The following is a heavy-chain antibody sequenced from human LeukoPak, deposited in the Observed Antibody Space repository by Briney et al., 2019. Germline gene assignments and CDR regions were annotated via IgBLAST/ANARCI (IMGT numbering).Heavy chain of an antibody. Sequence: GGSLRLSCAASGFTFSSYRMNWVRQAPGKGLEWVAFIRYDGSQKYYADSLKGRFTISRDNSKNTLYLHMNSLSVEDTAVYYCAKDQDYYYGSGSALDYWGQGTLVTVSS. CDR1: GFTFSSYR. V-gene: IGHV3-30*02. CDR3: AKDQDYYYGSGSALDY. CDR2: IRYDGSQK. J-gene: IGHJ4*02. D-gene: IGHD3-10*01.